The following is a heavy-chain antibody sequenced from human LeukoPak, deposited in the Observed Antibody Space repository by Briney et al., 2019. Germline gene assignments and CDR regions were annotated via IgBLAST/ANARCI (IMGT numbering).Heavy chain of an antibody. CDR2: ISSSGSTI. CDR3: ARDPYGGNYFDY. V-gene: IGHV3-48*03. J-gene: IGHJ4*02. CDR1: GFTFSSYE. D-gene: IGHD4-23*01. Sequence: GGSLRLSCAASGFTFSSYEMNWVRQAPGKGLEWVSYISSSGSTIYYADSVKGRFTISRDNAKNSLYLQMNSLRAEDTAVYYCARDPYGGNYFDYWGQGTLVTVSS.